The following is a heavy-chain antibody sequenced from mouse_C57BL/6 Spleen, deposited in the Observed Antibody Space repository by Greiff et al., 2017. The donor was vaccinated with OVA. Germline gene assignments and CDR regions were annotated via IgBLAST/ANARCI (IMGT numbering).Heavy chain of an antibody. V-gene: IGHV2-6-1*01. J-gene: IGHJ3*01. CDR2: IWSDGST. CDR1: GFSLTSYG. CDR3: ARHDGSSSAWFAY. Sequence: VHLVESGPGLVAPSQSLSITCTVSGFSLTSYGVHWVRQPPGKGLEWLVVIWSDGSTTYNSALKSRLSISKDNSKSQVFLKMNSLQTDDTAMYYCARHDGSSSAWFAYWGQGTLVTVSA. D-gene: IGHD1-1*01.